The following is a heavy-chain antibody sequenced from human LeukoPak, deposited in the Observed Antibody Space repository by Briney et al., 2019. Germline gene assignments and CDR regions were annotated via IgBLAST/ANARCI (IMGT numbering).Heavy chain of an antibody. J-gene: IGHJ4*02. D-gene: IGHD6-13*01. CDR2: ISVVGGSI. V-gene: IGHV3-43*02. CDR1: GFTFDDYA. Sequence: GGSLRLSCAASGFTFDDYAIYWVRQGPGKGLELVSLISVVGGSIYYADSVKGIFTISRDNSKNSLYLQMNSLRTEGAALYYCAKEDYSSSWYALDYWGQGTLVTVSS. CDR3: AKEDYSSSWYALDY.